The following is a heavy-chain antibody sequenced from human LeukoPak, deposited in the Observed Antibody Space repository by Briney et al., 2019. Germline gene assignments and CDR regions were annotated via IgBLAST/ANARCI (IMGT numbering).Heavy chain of an antibody. CDR1: GYTFTGYY. CDR3: AKEGYCSSTSCYSGLDYCYYYGMDV. D-gene: IGHD2-2*01. J-gene: IGHJ6*02. CDR2: NNPNSGGT. Sequence: GASVSVSCMASGYTFTGYYMHCLRQAPGRGLEGMGRNNPNSGGTNYGQKFQGRVTITMDTSISTAYMELTRLMCSDTAVDYGAKEGYCSSTSCYSGLDYCYYYGMDVWGQGTTVTVSS. V-gene: IGHV1-2*06.